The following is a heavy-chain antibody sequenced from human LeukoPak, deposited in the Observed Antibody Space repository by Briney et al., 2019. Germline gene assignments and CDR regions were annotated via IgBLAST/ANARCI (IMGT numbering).Heavy chain of an antibody. CDR2: ITSNGGSA. Sequence: SGGSLRLSCSASGFTFSSYAMYWVRQAPGKGLEYVSAITSNGGSAYYADSVKGRFTISRDSSRNTLYLQMSSLRADDTAVYYCVGFRATAGLYWGQGTLVTVSS. D-gene: IGHD6-13*01. CDR1: GFTFSSYA. V-gene: IGHV3-64D*06. J-gene: IGHJ4*02. CDR3: VGFRATAGLY.